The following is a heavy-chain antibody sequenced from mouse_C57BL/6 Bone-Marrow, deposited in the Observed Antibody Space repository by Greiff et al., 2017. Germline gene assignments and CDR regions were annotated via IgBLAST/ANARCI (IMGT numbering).Heavy chain of an antibody. CDR1: GYTFTSYW. D-gene: IGHD4-1*02. CDR2: IDPSDSYT. CDR3: ERSQLGHYFDY. J-gene: IGHJ2*01. Sequence: QVQLQQPGAELVMPGASVKLSCKASGYTFTSYWMHWVKQRPGQGLEWIGEIDPSDSYTNYNQKFKGKSTLTVDKSSSTAYMQLSSLTSEDSAVYYCERSQLGHYFDYWGQGTTLTVSS. V-gene: IGHV1-69*01.